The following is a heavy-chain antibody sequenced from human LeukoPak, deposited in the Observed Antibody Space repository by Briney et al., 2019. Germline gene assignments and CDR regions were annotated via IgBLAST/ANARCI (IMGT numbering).Heavy chain of an antibody. Sequence: PSETMSLTCTVSGGSISSSTSYWGWIRQPPGKGLEWIGRIYYSGSTYNNPSPKRRVTIFVDTSKSQFSLKLSSVTATDTAVYYGARTYGDYDDAFDVWGQGTMVTVSS. CDR3: ARTYGDYDDAFDV. CDR2: IYYSGST. J-gene: IGHJ3*01. D-gene: IGHD4-17*01. CDR1: GGSISSSTSY. V-gene: IGHV4-39*01.